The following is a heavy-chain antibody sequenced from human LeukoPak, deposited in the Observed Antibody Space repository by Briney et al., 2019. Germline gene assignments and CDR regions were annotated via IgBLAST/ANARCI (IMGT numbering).Heavy chain of an antibody. CDR1: GFTFSSYG. CDR2: ISYDGSNK. Sequence: GGSLRLSCAASGFTFSSYGMHWVRQAPGKGLEWVAVISYDGSNKYYADSVKGRFTISRDNSKNTLYLQMNSLRAEDTAVYYCAKVDTAMDDFDYWGQGTLVTVSS. J-gene: IGHJ4*02. CDR3: AKVDTAMDDFDY. V-gene: IGHV3-30*18. D-gene: IGHD5-18*01.